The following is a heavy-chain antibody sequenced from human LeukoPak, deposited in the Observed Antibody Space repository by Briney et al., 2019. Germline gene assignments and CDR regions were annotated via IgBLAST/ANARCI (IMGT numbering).Heavy chain of an antibody. CDR1: GYTFTSYD. CDR2: MNPNSGNT. Sequence: ASVKVSCKASGYTFTSYDINWVRQATGQGLEWMGWMNPNSGNTGYAQKFQGRVTMTRNTSISTAYMELSSLRSEDTAVYYCARASTTGTTGGLNYYYYYMDVWGKGTTVTISS. CDR3: ARASTTGTTGGLNYYYYYMDV. V-gene: IGHV1-8*01. D-gene: IGHD1-1*01. J-gene: IGHJ6*03.